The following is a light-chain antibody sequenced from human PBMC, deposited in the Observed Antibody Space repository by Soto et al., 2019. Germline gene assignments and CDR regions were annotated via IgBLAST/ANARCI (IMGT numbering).Light chain of an antibody. CDR1: QSVSSY. V-gene: IGKV3-11*01. J-gene: IGKJ1*01. Sequence: EIVLTQSPATLSLPPGERATLSCRASQSVSSYLAWYQQKPGQAPRLLIYDASNRATGIPARFSGSGSGTDFTLTISSLEPEDFAVYYCQHYDSARWTFGLGTKVDIK. CDR2: DAS. CDR3: QHYDSARWT.